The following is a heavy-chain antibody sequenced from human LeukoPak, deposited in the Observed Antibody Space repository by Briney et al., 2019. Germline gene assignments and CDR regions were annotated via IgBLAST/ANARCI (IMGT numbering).Heavy chain of an antibody. Sequence: GGSLRLSCAASGFTFSSYSMNWVRQAPGKGLEWVSSISSSSSYIYYADSVKGRFTISRDNAKNSLYLQMNSLRAEDTAVYYCARDVRAVAGLLDYWGQGTLVTVSS. CDR3: ARDVRAVAGLLDY. CDR1: GFTFSSYS. V-gene: IGHV3-21*01. D-gene: IGHD6-19*01. CDR2: ISSSSSYI. J-gene: IGHJ4*02.